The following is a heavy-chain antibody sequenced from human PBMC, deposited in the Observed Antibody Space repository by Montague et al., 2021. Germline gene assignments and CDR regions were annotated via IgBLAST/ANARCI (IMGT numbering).Heavy chain of an antibody. Sequence: SETLSLTCAVSGGSISSSNWWTWVRQPPGKGLEWIGEIFHNGSTTYSPSLKSRVTISMDKSKNQFSLKLTSVTAADTAVYYCARVAAWGYYDTSGLNWFDPWGQGTLVTVSS. CDR2: IFHNGST. CDR1: GGSISSSNW. CDR3: ARVAAWGYYDTSGLNWFDP. J-gene: IGHJ5*02. D-gene: IGHD3-22*01. V-gene: IGHV4-4*02.